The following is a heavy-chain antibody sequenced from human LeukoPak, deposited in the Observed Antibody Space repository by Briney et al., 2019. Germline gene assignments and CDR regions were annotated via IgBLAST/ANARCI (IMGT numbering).Heavy chain of an antibody. V-gene: IGHV3-64D*06. J-gene: IGHJ4*02. CDR3: VKAQYDFWSGLDY. Sequence: GGSLRLSCSASGFTFSRYPMHWVGQAPGKGLEYFSAISGNGGSTYYADSVKGRFTISRDNSKNTLYLQMSSLRTEDTAIYYCVKAQYDFWSGLDYWGQGTLVTVSS. CDR2: ISGNGGST. D-gene: IGHD3-3*01. CDR1: GFTFSRYP.